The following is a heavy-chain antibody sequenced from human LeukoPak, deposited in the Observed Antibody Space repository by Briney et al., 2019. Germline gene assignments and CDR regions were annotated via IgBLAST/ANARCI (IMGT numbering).Heavy chain of an antibody. Sequence: SETLSLTCTVSGGSISSYYWSWIRQPPGKGLEWIGYFYYSGSTNYNPSLKSRVTISVGTSKNQFSLKLTSLTAADTAVYYCARESAAGPFDYWGQGTLVTVSS. CDR3: ARESAAGPFDY. CDR1: GGSISSYY. CDR2: FYYSGST. J-gene: IGHJ4*02. D-gene: IGHD6-13*01. V-gene: IGHV4-59*01.